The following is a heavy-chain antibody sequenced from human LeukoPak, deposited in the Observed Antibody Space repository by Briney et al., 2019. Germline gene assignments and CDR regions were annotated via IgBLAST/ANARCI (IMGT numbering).Heavy chain of an antibody. CDR3: ATFGGSSSSDYFDY. J-gene: IGHJ4*02. CDR2: ISSSSSYI. Sequence: GGSLRLSCAASGFTFSSYSMNWVRQAPGKGLEWVSSISSSSSYIYYADSVKGRFTISRDTSKNTLYLQMNSLRAEDTAVYYCATFGGSSSSDYFDYWGQGTLVTVSS. D-gene: IGHD6-6*01. CDR1: GFTFSSYS. V-gene: IGHV3-21*04.